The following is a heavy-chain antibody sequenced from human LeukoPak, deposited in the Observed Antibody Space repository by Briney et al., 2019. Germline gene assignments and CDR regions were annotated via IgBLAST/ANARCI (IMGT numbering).Heavy chain of an antibody. D-gene: IGHD5-24*01. J-gene: IGHJ3*02. CDR3: ARDSGEMANDPPGVDAFDI. CDR2: MNPNSGNT. Sequence: GASVKVSCKASGYTFTSYDINWVRQATGQGLEWMGWMNPNSGNTGYAQKFQGRVTMTRNTSISTAYMELSSLRSEDTAVYYCARDSGEMANDPPGVDAFDIWGQGTMVTVSS. CDR1: GYTFTSYD. V-gene: IGHV1-8*01.